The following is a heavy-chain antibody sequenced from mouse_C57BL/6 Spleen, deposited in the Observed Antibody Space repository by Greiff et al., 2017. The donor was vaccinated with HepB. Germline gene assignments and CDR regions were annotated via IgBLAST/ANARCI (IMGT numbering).Heavy chain of an antibody. CDR2: INPNNGGT. Sequence: EVQLQQSGPELVKPGASVKIPCKASGYTFTDYNMDWVKQSHGKSLEWIGDINPNNGGTIYNQKFKGKATLTVDKSSSTAYMELRSLTSEDTAVYYCARRTTGYAMDYWGQGTSVTVSS. CDR3: ARRTTGYAMDY. V-gene: IGHV1-18*01. CDR1: GYTFTDYN. J-gene: IGHJ4*01. D-gene: IGHD1-1*01.